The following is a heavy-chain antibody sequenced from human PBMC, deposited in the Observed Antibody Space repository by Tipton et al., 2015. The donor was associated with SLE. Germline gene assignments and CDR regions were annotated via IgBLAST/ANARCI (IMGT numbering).Heavy chain of an antibody. V-gene: IGHV1-46*01. CDR2: INPSGGST. CDR1: GYAFTSYY. J-gene: IGHJ4*02. CDR3: ASRLGYCSRSVCSEADY. Sequence: QLVQSGAEVKKPGASVKDSCKTSGYAFTSYYMHWVRQAPGQGLDWMGTINPSGGSTTYAQKFQGRVTMTRDTSTSTVYMELSGLRSEDTAVYYCASRLGYCSRSVCSEADYWGQGTLVTVSS. D-gene: IGHD2-15*01.